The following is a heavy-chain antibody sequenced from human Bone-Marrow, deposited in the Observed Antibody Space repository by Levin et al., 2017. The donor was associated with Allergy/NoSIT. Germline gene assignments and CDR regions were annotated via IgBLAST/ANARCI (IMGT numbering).Heavy chain of an antibody. CDR2: ISYDGSNE. D-gene: IGHD6-13*01. CDR3: AREGKQYLVGSNDY. V-gene: IGHV3-33*01. CDR1: GFSFRAYN. J-gene: IGHJ4*02. Sequence: GGSLRLSCVASGFSFRAYNMHWVRQAPGKGLEWVAVISYDGSNEYYAESVKGRFTISRDNSRNTLYLQMNSLSADDTAVYYCAREGKQYLVGSNDYWGLGNLVTVSS.